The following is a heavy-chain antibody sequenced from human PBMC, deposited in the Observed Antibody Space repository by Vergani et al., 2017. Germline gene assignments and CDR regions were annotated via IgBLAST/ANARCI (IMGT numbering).Heavy chain of an antibody. V-gene: IGHV4-34*01. CDR2: INHSGST. CDR3: ASGGMTMVRHLRFDP. Sequence: QVQLQQWGAGLLKPSETLSLTCAVYGGSFSGYYWSWIRKPPGKGLEWIGEINHSGSTNYNPSLKSRVTISVDTSKNQFSLKRSSVTAAATAVYYCASGGMTMVRHLRFDPRGQGTLVTVSS. D-gene: IGHD3-10*01. J-gene: IGHJ5*02. CDR1: GGSFSGYY.